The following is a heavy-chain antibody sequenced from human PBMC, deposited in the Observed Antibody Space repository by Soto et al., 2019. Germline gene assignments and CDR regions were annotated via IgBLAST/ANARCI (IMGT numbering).Heavy chain of an antibody. CDR2: IKQDGSEK. J-gene: IGHJ4*02. Sequence: VQLVESGGGVVQPGGSLRLSCAASGFTFSNYWMSWVRQAPGKGLEWVANIKQDGSEKYHVDSVRGRFTISRDNAKNSLYLQMNSLRAEDTAIYYCAARPHASASYGVFGVFDFWGQGALVTVSS. V-gene: IGHV3-7*01. CDR1: GFTFSNYW. CDR3: AARPHASASYGVFGVFDF. D-gene: IGHD2-8*01.